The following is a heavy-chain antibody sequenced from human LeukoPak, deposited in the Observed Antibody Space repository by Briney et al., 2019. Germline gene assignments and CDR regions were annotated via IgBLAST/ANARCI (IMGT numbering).Heavy chain of an antibody. CDR2: ISPNSGGT. CDR1: GYTFTGDY. D-gene: IGHD2-21*01. V-gene: IGHV1-2*02. J-gene: IGHJ6*03. CDR3: ARGDSSRGYYYMDV. Sequence: ASVKVSCKASGYTFTGDYMHWVRQAPGQGLEWMGWISPNSGGTNYAQKFRGRVTMTRDTSISTAYMELSRLSSDDTAVYYCARGDSSRGYYYMDVWGKGTTVTVSS.